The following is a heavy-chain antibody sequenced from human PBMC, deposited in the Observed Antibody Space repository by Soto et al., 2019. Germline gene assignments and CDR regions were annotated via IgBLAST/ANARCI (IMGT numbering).Heavy chain of an antibody. D-gene: IGHD5-18*01. Sequence: GASVKVSCKASGYTFTSYGISWVRQAPGQGLEWMGWISAYNGNTNYAQKLQGRVTMTTDTSTSTAYMELRSLRSDDTAVYYCARDRGGGYSYGYYYYYGMEVWGQGTTVTVS. V-gene: IGHV1-18*04. CDR1: GYTFTSYG. CDR3: ARDRGGGYSYGYYYYYGMEV. J-gene: IGHJ6*02. CDR2: ISAYNGNT.